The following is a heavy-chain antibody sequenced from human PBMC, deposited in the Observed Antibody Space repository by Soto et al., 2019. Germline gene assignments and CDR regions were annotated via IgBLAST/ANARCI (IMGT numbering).Heavy chain of an antibody. CDR2: IYFTGNT. V-gene: IGHV4-39*01. Sequence: LSLTCSASGGSITSSSHFWGWVRQPPGKGLEWIGTIYFTGNTYSTPSLKSRLTMSIDTSKNEFSLRLNSVTAADTAVYYCAGQTFTSGSDSWGQGTLVTVSS. J-gene: IGHJ4*02. CDR1: GGSITSSSHF. CDR3: AGQTFTSGSDS. D-gene: IGHD5-12*01.